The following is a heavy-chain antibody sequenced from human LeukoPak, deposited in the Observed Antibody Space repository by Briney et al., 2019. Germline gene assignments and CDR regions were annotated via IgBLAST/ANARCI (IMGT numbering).Heavy chain of an antibody. J-gene: IGHJ3*01. D-gene: IGHD2-15*01. V-gene: IGHV4-39*01. CDR3: ARYCNAGACSMFKTFDV. Sequence: SETLSLTCTVSGDSINSAIYCWGWIRQPPGKDLEWIGTICHSGNTYYNPSLKSRVTVSVDTSMSQLSLRLNSVTAADTSVYYCARYCNAGACSMFKTFDVWGQGTMVTVSS. CDR1: GDSINSAIYC. CDR2: ICHSGNT.